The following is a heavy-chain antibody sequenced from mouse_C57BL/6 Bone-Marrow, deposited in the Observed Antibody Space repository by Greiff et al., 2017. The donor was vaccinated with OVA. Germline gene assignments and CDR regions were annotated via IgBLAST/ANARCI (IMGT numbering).Heavy chain of an antibody. J-gene: IGHJ2*01. CDR2: IDPSDSYT. D-gene: IGHD2-3*01. CDR3: ARGGYYEGYFDY. CDR1: GYTFTSYW. V-gene: IGHV1-69*01. Sequence: QVQLQQPGAELVMPGASVKLSCKASGYTFTSYWMHWVKQRPGQGLEWIGEIDPSDSYTNYNQKFKGKSTLTVDKSSSTAYMQLSSLTSEDSAVYYCARGGYYEGYFDYWGQGTTLTVSS.